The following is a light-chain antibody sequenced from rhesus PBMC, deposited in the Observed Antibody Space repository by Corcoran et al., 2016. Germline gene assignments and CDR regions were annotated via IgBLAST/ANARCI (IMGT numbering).Light chain of an antibody. CDR3: QRPNNYPPT. CDR2: AAS. V-gene: IGKV1-25*01. CDR1: QDISSY. Sequence: DIQMTQSPSSLSASVGDRVTITCRASQDISSYLVWYQHKPGKAPKLLIYAASPLQSGVPSRLSGSGSGTDFTLTISSLQPEVFATVSCQRPNNYPPTFGPGTKLDI. J-gene: IGKJ3*01.